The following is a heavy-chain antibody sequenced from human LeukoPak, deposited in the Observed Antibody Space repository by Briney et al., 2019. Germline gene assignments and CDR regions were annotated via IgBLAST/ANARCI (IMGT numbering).Heavy chain of an antibody. D-gene: IGHD3-3*01. Sequence: SETLSLTXAVYGGSFSGYYWSWIRQPPGKGLEWIGEINRSGGTNYNPSLKSGVTISVDTSTNQFSLKLSSVTAADTAVYYCARGRYDFWSGYYDYYYYYYMDVWGKGTTVTVSS. J-gene: IGHJ6*03. CDR3: ARGRYDFWSGYYDYYYYYYMDV. V-gene: IGHV4-34*01. CDR1: GGSFSGYY. CDR2: INRSGGT.